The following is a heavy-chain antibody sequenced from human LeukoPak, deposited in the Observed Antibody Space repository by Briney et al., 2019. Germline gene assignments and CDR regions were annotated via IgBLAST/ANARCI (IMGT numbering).Heavy chain of an antibody. CDR1: GGTFSSYA. J-gene: IGHJ4*02. V-gene: IGHV1-69*01. D-gene: IGHD6-13*01. CDR3: ARAGIAAAGTLDY. CDR2: IIPIFGTA. Sequence: PRASVKVSCTASGGTFSSYAISWVRQAPGQGLEWMGGIIPIFGTANYAQKFQGRVTITADESTSTAYMELSSLRSEDTAVYYCARAGIAAAGTLDYWGQGTLVTVSS.